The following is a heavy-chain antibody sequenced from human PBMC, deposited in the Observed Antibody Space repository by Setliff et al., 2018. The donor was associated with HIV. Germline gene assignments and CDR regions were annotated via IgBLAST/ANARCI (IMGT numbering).Heavy chain of an antibody. CDR2: INRGGST. D-gene: IGHD3-16*02. J-gene: IGHJ4*02. Sequence: SETLSLTCAVYGGSFSDYYWSWIRQSPGRGLEWIGEINRGGSTIYNPSLKSRVTISIDTSKNQFSLNLTSVTAADTAIYYCARGLDVWGTYRYRNYFDYWGQGTLVTVSS. V-gene: IGHV4-34*01. CDR1: GGSFSDYY. CDR3: ARGLDVWGTYRYRNYFDY.